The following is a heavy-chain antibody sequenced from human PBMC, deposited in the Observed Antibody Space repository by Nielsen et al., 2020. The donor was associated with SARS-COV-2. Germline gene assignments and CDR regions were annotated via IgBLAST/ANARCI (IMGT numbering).Heavy chain of an antibody. J-gene: IGHJ4*02. CDR3: VRIDMATISVDY. CDR2: IFYRGNT. CDR1: GGSISSGSHY. Sequence: GSLRLSCTVSGGSISSGSHYWSWIRQPPGKGLEWIGYIFYRGNTNYNPSLKSRVTISVGTSKNQFSLKVNSVTAADTAVYYCVRIDMATISVDYWGRGTLVTVSS. V-gene: IGHV4-61*01. D-gene: IGHD5-24*01.